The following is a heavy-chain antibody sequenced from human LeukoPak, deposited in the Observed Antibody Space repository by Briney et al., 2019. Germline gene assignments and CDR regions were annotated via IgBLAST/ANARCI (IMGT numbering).Heavy chain of an antibody. J-gene: IGHJ3*02. CDR1: GFTFSSHT. Sequence: GESLRLSCAASGFTFSSHTMHWVRQAPGKGLEYVSAISRNGDSTYYADSVKGRFTISRDNSKNTLFLQMNSLRAEDTAVYYCARGGVVYPDSFDIWGRGTMVTVSS. V-gene: IGHV3-64*02. D-gene: IGHD2-15*01. CDR2: ISRNGDST. CDR3: ARGGVVYPDSFDI.